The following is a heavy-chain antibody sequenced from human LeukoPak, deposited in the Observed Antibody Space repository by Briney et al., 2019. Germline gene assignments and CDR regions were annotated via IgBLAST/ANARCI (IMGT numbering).Heavy chain of an antibody. J-gene: IGHJ3*02. Sequence: ASVKVSCKASGYTFTVYYMHWVRQAPGQGLEYMGWINPNSDGTNYAQKFQGRVTMTRDTSITTAYMELSSLTSDDTAVYYCARDRVMGTTNAYDIWGQGTMITVSS. CDR2: INPNSDGT. CDR1: GYTFTVYY. D-gene: IGHD1-26*01. CDR3: ARDRVMGTTNAYDI. V-gene: IGHV1-2*02.